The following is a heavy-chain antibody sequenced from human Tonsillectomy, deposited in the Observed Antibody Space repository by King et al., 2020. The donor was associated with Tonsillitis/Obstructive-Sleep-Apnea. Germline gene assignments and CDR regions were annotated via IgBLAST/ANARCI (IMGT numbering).Heavy chain of an antibody. D-gene: IGHD3-22*01. CDR3: ANHYDSSGYLFDY. CDR2: INHSGST. J-gene: IGHJ4*02. CDR1: GGSFSGYY. V-gene: IGHV4-34*01. Sequence: VQLQQWGAGLLKPSEPLSLTCAVYGGSFSGYYWSWIRQPPGKGLEWIGEINHSGSTNYNPSLKSRVTISVDTSKNQFSLKLSSVTAADTAVYYCANHYDSSGYLFDYWGQGTLVTVSS.